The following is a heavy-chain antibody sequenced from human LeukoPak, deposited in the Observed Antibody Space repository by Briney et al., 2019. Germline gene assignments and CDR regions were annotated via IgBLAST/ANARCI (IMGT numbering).Heavy chain of an antibody. Sequence: PSETLSLTCTVSGYSISSGYYWGWIRQPPGKGLEWIGYIYYSGSTNYNPSLKSRVTISVDTAKNQFALKLSAVTAADTAVYYCARLLGSGWYGDAFDIWGQGTMVTVSS. CDR1: GYSISSGYY. V-gene: IGHV4-38-2*02. D-gene: IGHD6-19*01. CDR2: IYYSGST. J-gene: IGHJ3*02. CDR3: ARLLGSGWYGDAFDI.